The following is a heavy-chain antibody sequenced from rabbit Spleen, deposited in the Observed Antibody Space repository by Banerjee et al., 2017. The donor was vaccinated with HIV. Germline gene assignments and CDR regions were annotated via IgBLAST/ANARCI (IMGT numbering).Heavy chain of an antibody. D-gene: IGHD8-1*01. CDR2: IGTGSSGST. Sequence: QEQLVESGGDLVKPGASLTLTCIASGVSFSSDYDMCWVRQAPGKGLEWIACIGTGSSGSTYYASWAKGRFTCSKTSSTTVTLQMTSLTVADTATYFCARDTGSSFSTYGMDLWGPGTLVTVS. V-gene: IGHV1S45*01. J-gene: IGHJ6*01. CDR3: ARDTGSSFSTYGMDL. CDR1: GVSFSSDYD.